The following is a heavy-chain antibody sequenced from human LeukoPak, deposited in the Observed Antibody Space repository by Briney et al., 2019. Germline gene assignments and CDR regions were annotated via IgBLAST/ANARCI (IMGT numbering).Heavy chain of an antibody. V-gene: IGHV3-21*01. Sequence: GGSLRLSCAASGFTFSTYGMTWVRQAPGKGLEWVSIISSGSSAIFSADALKGRFTISRDDAKNLLYLDMNSLRAEDTAVYYCARGHTAVTRHFDFWGQGTLVTVSS. CDR2: ISSGSSAI. CDR3: ARGHTAVTRHFDF. D-gene: IGHD4-17*01. J-gene: IGHJ4*02. CDR1: GFTFSTYG.